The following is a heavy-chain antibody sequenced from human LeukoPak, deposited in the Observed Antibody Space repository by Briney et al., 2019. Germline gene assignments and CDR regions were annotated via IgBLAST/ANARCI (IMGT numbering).Heavy chain of an antibody. Sequence: GGSVRLSCAASGFTFSSYGMHWVRQAPGKGLEGVAVIWYDGSNKYYADSVKGRFNISRDSSKNTLYLKMNSLRGEETAGYYCARDQVDYGFWSFGRFDPWGEGTLVTVYS. CDR3: ARDQVDYGFWSFGRFDP. CDR1: GFTFSSYG. D-gene: IGHD3-3*01. J-gene: IGHJ5*02. V-gene: IGHV3-33*01. CDR2: IWYDGSNK.